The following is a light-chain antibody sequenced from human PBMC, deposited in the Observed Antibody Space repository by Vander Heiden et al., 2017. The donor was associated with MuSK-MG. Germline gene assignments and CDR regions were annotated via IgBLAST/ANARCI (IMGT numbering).Light chain of an antibody. V-gene: IGLV3-19*01. CDR2: GKN. CDR3: NSTDSSGKHGV. Sequence: SSELTHDPAVSGALGQTARIPGHRDRLRSYYASWYQQKPGQGPVLVIYGKNNRPSGIPDRFSGSSSGKKDSLTINGAQAEDEADYYCNSTDSSGKHGVFGGGTKLTVL. J-gene: IGLJ2*01. CDR1: RLRSYY.